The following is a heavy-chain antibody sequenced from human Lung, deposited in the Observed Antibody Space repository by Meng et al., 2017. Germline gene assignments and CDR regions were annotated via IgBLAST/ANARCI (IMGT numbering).Heavy chain of an antibody. V-gene: IGHV1-3*01. CDR3: ARDYSSGWYYFDY. J-gene: IGHJ4*02. D-gene: IGHD6-19*01. CDR2: INAGNGNT. CDR1: GYTFTNHA. Sequence: QVQLVQSGAEVKKPGASVKVSCKASGYTFTNHAMHWVRQAPGQRLEWMGWINAGNGNTKYLQKFQGRVTITRDTSASTAYMELSSLRFEDTAMYYCARDYSSGWYYFDYWGQGTLVTVS.